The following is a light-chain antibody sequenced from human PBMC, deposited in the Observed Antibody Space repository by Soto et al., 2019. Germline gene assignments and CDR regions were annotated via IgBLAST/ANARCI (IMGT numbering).Light chain of an antibody. CDR3: QQTNSFPFT. CDR1: QGVGSW. CDR2: GAS. V-gene: IGKV1-12*01. J-gene: IGKJ2*01. Sequence: DIQMTQSPSSVSASVGDRVTITCRASQGVGSWLAWYQQKPGKAPNLLIYGASNLHSGVPSRFSGSGSGTEFTLTISSLQPEDFATYVCQQTNSFPFTFGQGTRLDIK.